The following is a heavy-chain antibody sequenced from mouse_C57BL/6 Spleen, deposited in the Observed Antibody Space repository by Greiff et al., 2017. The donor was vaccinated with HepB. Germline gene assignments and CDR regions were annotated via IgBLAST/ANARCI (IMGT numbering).Heavy chain of an antibody. Sequence: EVQLQESGGDLVKPGGSLKLSCAASGFTFSSYGMSWVRQTPDKRLEWVATISSGGSYTYYPDSVKGRFTISRDNAKNTLYLQMSSLKSEDTAMYYCARDYGSSYYAMDYWGQGTSVTVSS. D-gene: IGHD1-1*01. CDR1: GFTFSSYG. J-gene: IGHJ4*01. V-gene: IGHV5-6*01. CDR3: ARDYGSSYYAMDY. CDR2: ISSGGSYT.